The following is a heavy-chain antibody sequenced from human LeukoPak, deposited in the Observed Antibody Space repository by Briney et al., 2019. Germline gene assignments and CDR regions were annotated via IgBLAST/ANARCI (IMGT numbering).Heavy chain of an antibody. V-gene: IGHV4-39*07. Sequence: SETLSLTCTVSGGSIRSSYYYWGWIRQPPGKGLEWIGEINHSGSTNYNPSLKSRVTISVDTSKNQFSLKLSSVTAADTAVYYCARGEAIEWELNYGMDVWGQGTTVTVSS. CDR2: INHSGST. CDR1: GGSIRSSYYY. CDR3: ARGEAIEWELNYGMDV. J-gene: IGHJ6*02. D-gene: IGHD1-26*01.